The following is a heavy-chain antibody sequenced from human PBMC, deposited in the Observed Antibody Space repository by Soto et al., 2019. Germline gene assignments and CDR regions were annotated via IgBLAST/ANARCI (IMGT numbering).Heavy chain of an antibody. CDR3: GRESGETWDYEAS. J-gene: IGHJ5*02. CDR1: GGSISSYR. V-gene: IGHV4-4*07. Sequence: SETLSLTCTVSGGSISSYRLSWIRQPAGKGLEWIGRLNNYGNTHYNPSPKSRVTVSVDTTRNQFFLTLMSVTGAYSAVYHCGRESGETWDYEASWGQGPPVTVS. CDR2: LNNYGNT. D-gene: IGHD3-16*01.